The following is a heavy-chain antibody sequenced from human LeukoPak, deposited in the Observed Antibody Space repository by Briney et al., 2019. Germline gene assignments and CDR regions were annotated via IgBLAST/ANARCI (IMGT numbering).Heavy chain of an antibody. CDR1: GFTFSDYY. CDR3: AKGGCTSGYCGFDY. CDR2: ISGSGGDT. V-gene: IGHV3-23*01. D-gene: IGHD3-22*01. J-gene: IGHJ4*02. Sequence: PGGSLRLSCAASGFTFSDYYMSWIRQAPGKGLEWVSHISGSGGDTYYADSVKGRFTISRDNSKNTLYLQMNSLRAEDTAVYYCAKGGCTSGYCGFDYWGQGTLVTVSS.